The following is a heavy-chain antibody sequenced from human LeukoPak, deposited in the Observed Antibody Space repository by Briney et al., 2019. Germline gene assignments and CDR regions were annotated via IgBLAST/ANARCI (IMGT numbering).Heavy chain of an antibody. D-gene: IGHD6-13*01. CDR2: MNPNSGNT. J-gene: IGHJ4*02. V-gene: IGHV1-8*01. CDR1: GYTFTNYD. Sequence: GASVKVSCKASGYTFTNYDINWVRQATGQGLEWMGWMNPNSGNTGYAQKFQGRVTMTRDTSITTAYMELSSLRSEDTAVYYCARGSTWYPLDYWAQGTLVTVSS. CDR3: ARGSTWYPLDY.